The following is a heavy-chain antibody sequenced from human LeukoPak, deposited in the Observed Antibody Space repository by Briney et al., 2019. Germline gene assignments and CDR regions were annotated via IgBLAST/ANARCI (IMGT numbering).Heavy chain of an antibody. CDR3: ALGESREYFDY. D-gene: IGHD3-10*01. CDR2: IYYSGST. V-gene: IGHV4-31*03. J-gene: IGHJ4*02. CDR1: GGSISSGGYY. Sequence: PSETLSLTCTVSGGSISSGGYYWSWIRQHPGKGLEWIGYIYYSGSTYYNPSLKSRVTISVDTSKNQFSLKLSSVTAADTAVYYCALGESREYFDYWGQGTLVTVSS.